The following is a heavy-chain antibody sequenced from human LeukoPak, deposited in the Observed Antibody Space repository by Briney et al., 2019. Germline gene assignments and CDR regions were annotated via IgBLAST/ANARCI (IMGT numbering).Heavy chain of an antibody. CDR2: INTDGSST. Sequence: GGSLRLSCAASGFTFSSYWMHWVRQAPGKGLVWVSRINTDGSSTSYADSVKGRFTISRDNAKNTLYLQMNSLRAEDTAVYYCARDIGSSCFDYWGQGTLVTVSS. CDR3: ARDIGSSCFDY. V-gene: IGHV3-74*01. CDR1: GFTFSSYW. J-gene: IGHJ4*02. D-gene: IGHD6-6*01.